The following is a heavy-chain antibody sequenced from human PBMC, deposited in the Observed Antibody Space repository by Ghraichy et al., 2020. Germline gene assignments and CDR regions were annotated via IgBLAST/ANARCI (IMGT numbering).Heavy chain of an antibody. CDR3: AREGKDGYNYFDY. Sequence: SETLSLTCTVSGGSLSSYYWSWIRQSPGKALEWIAYIYDSGTTNYNPSLQSRVSISIDMSESQFSLKLSSLTSADTAVYYCAREGKDGYNYFDYWGHGTLVPISS. CDR1: GGSLSSYY. D-gene: IGHD5-24*01. J-gene: IGHJ4*01. CDR2: IYDSGTT. V-gene: IGHV4-59*01.